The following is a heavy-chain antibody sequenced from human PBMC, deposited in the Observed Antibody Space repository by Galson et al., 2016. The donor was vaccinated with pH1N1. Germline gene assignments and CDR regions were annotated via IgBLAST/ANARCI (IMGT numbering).Heavy chain of an antibody. J-gene: IGHJ4*02. D-gene: IGHD1-26*01. V-gene: IGHV3-7*01. CDR2: IKQDGSEK. CDR1: GFTFSNYW. Sequence: SLRFSCAASGFTFSNYWMHWVRQAPGKGLEWVANIKQDGSEKYYVDSVKGRFTISRDNAKNSLYMQMNSLRAEDTAVYYCARAVGAQTAHWGQGTLVTVSS. CDR3: ARAVGAQTAH.